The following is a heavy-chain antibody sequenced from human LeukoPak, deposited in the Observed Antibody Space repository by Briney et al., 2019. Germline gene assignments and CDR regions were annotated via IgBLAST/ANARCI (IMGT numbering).Heavy chain of an antibody. CDR1: GSTFTGHY. D-gene: IGHD3-22*01. CDR3: MRLWLPDSSNYYHY. CDR2: INPNSGST. J-gene: IGHJ4*02. Sequence: ASVKVSCKASGSTFTGHYMHWVRQAPGQGLEWMGWINPNSGSTNYAQKFHGRVNKTRDTSITTAYMEVSRLRSDDTAVYYCMRLWLPDSSNYYHYWVQATLVTDSS. V-gene: IGHV1-2*02.